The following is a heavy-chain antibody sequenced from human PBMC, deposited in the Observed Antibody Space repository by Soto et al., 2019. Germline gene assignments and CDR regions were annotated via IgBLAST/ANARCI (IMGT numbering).Heavy chain of an antibody. CDR3: ARHGAYGDYWLYNYYYYGMDV. CDR1: GYSFTSYW. Sequence: GESLKISCKGSGYSFTSYWIGWVRQMPGKGLEWMGTIYPGDSDTRYSPSFQGQVTISADKSISTAYLQWSSLKASDTAMYYCARHGAYGDYWLYNYYYYGMDVWGQGTTVTVSS. D-gene: IGHD4-17*01. CDR2: IYPGDSDT. V-gene: IGHV5-51*01. J-gene: IGHJ6*02.